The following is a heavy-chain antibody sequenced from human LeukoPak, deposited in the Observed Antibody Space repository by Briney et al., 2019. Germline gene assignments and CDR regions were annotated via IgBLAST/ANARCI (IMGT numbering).Heavy chain of an antibody. CDR3: ARDATAGTFDY. D-gene: IGHD6-13*01. V-gene: IGHV3-11*01. J-gene: IGHJ4*02. CDR2: ISSSGSTI. Sequence: GGSLRLSCAASGFTFSDYYMSWIRQAPGKGLEWVSYISSSGSTIYYADSVKGRFTISRDNAKNSLYLQMNSLRAEYTAVYYCARDATAGTFDYWGQGTLVTVSS. CDR1: GFTFSDYY.